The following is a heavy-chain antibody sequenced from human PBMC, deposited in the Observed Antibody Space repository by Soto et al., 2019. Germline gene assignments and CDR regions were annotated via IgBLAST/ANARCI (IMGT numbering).Heavy chain of an antibody. CDR3: ARDVPDTALFFYYYGMDV. J-gene: IGHJ6*02. CDR2: ISTFNGNT. Sequence: ASVKVSCKASGYSFTAYGISWVRQAPGQGLEWMGWISTFNGNTNYAQKIEGRVTMTTDKSTNTAYMEQTILRSDDTAVYYFARDVPDTALFFYYYGMDVWGQGTTVTVSS. CDR1: GYSFTAYG. V-gene: IGHV1-18*01. D-gene: IGHD2-21*02.